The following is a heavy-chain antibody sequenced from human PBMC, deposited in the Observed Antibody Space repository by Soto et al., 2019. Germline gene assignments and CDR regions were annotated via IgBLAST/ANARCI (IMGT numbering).Heavy chain of an antibody. V-gene: IGHV3-33*01. CDR1: GFTFSSYG. CDR2: IWYDGSNK. J-gene: IGHJ6*02. Sequence: QVQLVESGGGVVQPGRSLRLSCAASGFTFSSYGMHWVRQAPGKGLEWVAVIWYDGSNKYYADSVKGRFTISRDNSKNTLYLQMNSLRAEDTAVYYCARGHLWSGYLTYYYYGMDVWGQGTTVTVSS. D-gene: IGHD3-3*02. CDR3: ARGHLWSGYLTYYYYGMDV.